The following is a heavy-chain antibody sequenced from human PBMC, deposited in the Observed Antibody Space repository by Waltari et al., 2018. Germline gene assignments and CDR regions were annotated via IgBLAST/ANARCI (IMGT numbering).Heavy chain of an antibody. CDR3: ARDHI. CDR2: IKQDGSEK. CDR1: GFNFSNYW. J-gene: IGHJ3*02. Sequence: EVQLVESGGGLVQPGGSLRLSCAASGFNFSNYWMNWVRQAPGKGLEWVANIKQDGSEKYYVDSVKGRFTISRDNAKNSLYLQMNSLRAEDTAVYYCARDHIWGQGTMVTVSS. V-gene: IGHV3-7*01.